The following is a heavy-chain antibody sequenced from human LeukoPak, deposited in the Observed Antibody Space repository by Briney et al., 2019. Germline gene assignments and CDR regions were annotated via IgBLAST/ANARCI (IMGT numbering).Heavy chain of an antibody. V-gene: IGHV4-61*02. CDR1: GVSISSSSYY. Sequence: SETLSLTCTVSGVSISSSSYYWRWLRQPPGKGLEWIARIYTSGSTTNNPSRESRIAMSVDTSKSQFSLNLMSVTAADTAVYYCTRDTGTTGEVKFDPWGQGTLVTVSS. J-gene: IGHJ5*02. D-gene: IGHD4-17*01. CDR3: TRDTGTTGEVKFDP. CDR2: IYTSGST.